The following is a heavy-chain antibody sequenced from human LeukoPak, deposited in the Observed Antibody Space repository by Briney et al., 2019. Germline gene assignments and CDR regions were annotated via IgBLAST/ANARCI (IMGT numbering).Heavy chain of an antibody. CDR2: ISSSSSYI. Sequence: GGSLRLSCAASGFTFSSYSMNWVRQAPGKGLEWVSSISSSSSYIYYADSVKGRFTISRDNAKNSLYLQMNSLRAEDTAVYYCAREGSIAVADTWGQGTLVTVSS. J-gene: IGHJ5*02. V-gene: IGHV3-21*01. D-gene: IGHD6-19*01. CDR3: AREGSIAVADT. CDR1: GFTFSSYS.